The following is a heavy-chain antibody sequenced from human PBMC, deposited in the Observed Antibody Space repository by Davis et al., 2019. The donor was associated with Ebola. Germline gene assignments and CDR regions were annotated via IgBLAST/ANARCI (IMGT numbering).Heavy chain of an antibody. J-gene: IGHJ4*02. CDR2: IYSGGST. V-gene: IGHV3-53*01. CDR3: ARDSSSSFSDF. CDR1: GFTVSNNY. D-gene: IGHD6-6*01. Sequence: GESLKISCAASGFTVSNNYMSWVRQAPGKGLEWVSVIYSGGSTYYADSVKGRFTISRDNSKNTLYLQMNSLRAEDTAVYYCARDSSSSFSDFWGQGTLVTVSP.